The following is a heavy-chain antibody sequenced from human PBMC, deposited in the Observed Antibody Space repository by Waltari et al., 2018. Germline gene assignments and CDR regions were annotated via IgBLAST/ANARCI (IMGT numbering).Heavy chain of an antibody. CDR1: GYSISSGYY. V-gene: IGHV4-38-2*01. Sequence: QVQLQESGPGLVKPSETLSLTCAVSGYSISSGYYWGWIRQPPGTGLEWIGSIYHSGSTSYNPALRIRVTISVDTSKNQFSLKLSSVTPADTAVYYCARVGDRVGATSHLAYWVQGTLVTVSS. CDR2: IYHSGST. CDR3: ARVGDRVGATSHLAY. D-gene: IGHD1-26*01. J-gene: IGHJ4*02.